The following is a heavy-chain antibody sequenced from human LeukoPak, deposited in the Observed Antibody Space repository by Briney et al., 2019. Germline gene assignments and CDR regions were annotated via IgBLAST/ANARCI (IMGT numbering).Heavy chain of an antibody. V-gene: IGHV3-30*15. CDR2: VSDDGSKT. Sequence: GGSLRLSCAASGFTFSSFAIHWVRQAPGKGLEWVALVSDDGSKTYYADSVKGRFTISRDNSKNTIFLQISSLRAEDTAVYYCAKDWDGSGGYMDFWGQGTLVTVSS. CDR3: AKDWDGSGGYMDF. D-gene: IGHD3-10*01. CDR1: GFTFSSFA. J-gene: IGHJ4*02.